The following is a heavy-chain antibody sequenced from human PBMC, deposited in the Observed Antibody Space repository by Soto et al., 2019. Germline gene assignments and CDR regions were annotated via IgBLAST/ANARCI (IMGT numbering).Heavy chain of an antibody. CDR2: VSAYNGNT. D-gene: IGHD5-18*01. CDR3: ARDPSPKRIQLWLRGVDQYNWFAP. J-gene: IGHJ5*02. V-gene: IGHV1-18*04. Sequence: ASVKVSCKASGYTFTSYGISWVRQAPGQGLEWMGWVSAYNGNTKYAQKLQGRVSMTTDTSTSTAYMQLRSLRPDDTAVYYCARDPSPKRIQLWLRGVDQYNWFAPWGQGTLVTVSS. CDR1: GYTFTSYG.